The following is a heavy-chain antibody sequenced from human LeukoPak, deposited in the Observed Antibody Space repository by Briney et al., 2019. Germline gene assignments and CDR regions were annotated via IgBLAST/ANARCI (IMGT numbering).Heavy chain of an antibody. D-gene: IGHD6-13*01. CDR2: INPSGGST. J-gene: IGHJ6*03. V-gene: IGHV1-46*01. CDR3: ARAAAGTSYYYYYMDV. Sequence: ASVKVSCKASGYTLTSHDINWVRQAPGQGLEWMGIINPSGGSTSYAQKFRGRVTMTRDMSTSTVYMELSSLRSEDTAVYYCARAAAGTSYYYYYMDVWGKGTTVTVSS. CDR1: GYTLTSHD.